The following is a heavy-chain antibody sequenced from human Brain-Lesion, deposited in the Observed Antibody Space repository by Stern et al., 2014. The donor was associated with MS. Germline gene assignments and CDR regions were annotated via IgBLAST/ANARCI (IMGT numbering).Heavy chain of an antibody. CDR1: GGSISSGGYY. D-gene: IGHD2-2*01. J-gene: IGHJ6*02. Sequence: QVQLQESGPGLVKPSQTLSLSCTVSGGSISSGGYYWSWIRQPAGKGLEWIGRIFNSGSTSYNPSLKSPVTISIDTSKTQFSLRLNSMTAADTAVYYCARGRVVPGFQYYATDVWGQGTTVIVSS. V-gene: IGHV4-61*02. CDR3: ARGRVVPGFQYYATDV. CDR2: IFNSGST.